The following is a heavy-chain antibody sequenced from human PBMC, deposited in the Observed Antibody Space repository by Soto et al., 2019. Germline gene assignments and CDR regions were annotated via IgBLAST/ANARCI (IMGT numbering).Heavy chain of an antibody. V-gene: IGHV4-34*01. Sequence: PSETLSLTCAVYGGSFSGYFWNWIRQTPGMGLEWIGKVDHNGRNNYNPSLKSRVTISLDMSKNQISLKLTSVTAADTAVYYCARGGSSDWQVAFDFWGQGTMVTVSS. D-gene: IGHD6-19*01. J-gene: IGHJ3*01. CDR2: VDHNGRN. CDR3: ARGGSSDWQVAFDF. CDR1: GGSFSGYF.